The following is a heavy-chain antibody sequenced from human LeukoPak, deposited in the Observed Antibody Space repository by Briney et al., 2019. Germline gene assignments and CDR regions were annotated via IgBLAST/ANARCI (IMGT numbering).Heavy chain of an antibody. CDR2: IYYSGTT. CDR3: ARVGIAVASPFFDY. J-gene: IGHJ4*02. CDR1: GGSVSSGSYY. D-gene: IGHD6-19*01. V-gene: IGHV4-61*01. Sequence: SETLSLTCTVSGGSVSSGSYYWTWIRQPPGKGLEWIGYIYYSGTTNYNPSLKSRVTISVDTSKNQFSLKLGSVSAADTAVYYCARVGIAVASPFFDYWGQGTLVTVSS.